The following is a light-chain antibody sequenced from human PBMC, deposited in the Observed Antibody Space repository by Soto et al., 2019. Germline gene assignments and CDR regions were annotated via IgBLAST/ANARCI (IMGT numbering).Light chain of an antibody. CDR2: DAS. Sequence: EIVLTQSPATLSLSPGERATLSCRASQSVSSYLAWYQQKPGQAPRLLIYDASNRATGIPARFSGSGSGTDFTLTISSLEPEDFAVYYCPQRSNWPPYTFGQGTKLEIK. CDR3: PQRSNWPPYT. J-gene: IGKJ2*01. V-gene: IGKV3-11*01. CDR1: QSVSSY.